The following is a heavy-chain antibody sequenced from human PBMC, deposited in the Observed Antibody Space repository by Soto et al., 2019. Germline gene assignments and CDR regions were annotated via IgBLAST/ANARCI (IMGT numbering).Heavy chain of an antibody. CDR3: ARDSTQSHDFWRGYHFDY. V-gene: IGHV3-66*01. CDR1: GFNVSSNY. Sequence: GGSLRLSCAASGFNVSSNYMSWVRQAPGKGLEWVSVIYGDGTTYYADSVRGRFTFSGDNSKNTLYLQMNSLRVEDTAVYYCARDSTQSHDFWRGYHFDYWGPGVLVTVSS. J-gene: IGHJ4*02. CDR2: IYGDGTT. D-gene: IGHD3-3*01.